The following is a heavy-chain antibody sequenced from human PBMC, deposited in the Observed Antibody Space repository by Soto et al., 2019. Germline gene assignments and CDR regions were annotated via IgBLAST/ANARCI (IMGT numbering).Heavy chain of an antibody. CDR3: AEGSFEYSGSVDN. J-gene: IGHJ4*02. Sequence: EVQLLESGGGLVQPGGSLRLSCAASGFSFSSYAMVWVRQAPGKGLEWVSVISARGGSLYFADSVKGRFTISRDNSKKVFALGMNSLRAEETATYFCAEGSFEYSGSVDNWGQGTLVVVSS. CDR2: ISARGGSL. D-gene: IGHD5-12*01. V-gene: IGHV3-23*01. CDR1: GFSFSSYA.